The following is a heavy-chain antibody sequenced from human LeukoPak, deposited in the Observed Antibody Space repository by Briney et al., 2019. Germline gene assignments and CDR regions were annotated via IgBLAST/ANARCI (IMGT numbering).Heavy chain of an antibody. CDR1: SYA. CDR2: ISISGENT. D-gene: IGHD6-6*01. V-gene: IGHV3-23*01. Sequence: SYAMSWVRQAPGKGLEWVSAISISGENTYYADSVKGRFTISRDTSRNTLYLQMHSLRAEDTAVYYCARLISTSSSRFSDYWGREPWSPSPQ. CDR3: ARLISTSSSRFSDY. J-gene: IGHJ4*02.